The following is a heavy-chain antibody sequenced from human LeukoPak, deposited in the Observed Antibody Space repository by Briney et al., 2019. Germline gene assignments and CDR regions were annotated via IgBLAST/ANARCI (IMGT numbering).Heavy chain of an antibody. CDR3: AILQDYYDSSGYSDY. V-gene: IGHV3-30*04. CDR2: IRYDGSNK. D-gene: IGHD3-22*01. J-gene: IGHJ4*02. Sequence: PGGSLRLSCAASGFTFSSYAMHWVRQAPGKGLEWVAVIRYDGSNKYYADSVKGRFTISRDNSKNTLYLQMNSLRAEDTAVYYCAILQDYYDSSGYSDYWGQGTLVTVSS. CDR1: GFTFSSYA.